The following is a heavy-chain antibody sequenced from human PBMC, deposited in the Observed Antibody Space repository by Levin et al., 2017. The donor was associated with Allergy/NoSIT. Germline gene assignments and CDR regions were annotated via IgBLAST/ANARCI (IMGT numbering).Heavy chain of an antibody. Sequence: GGSLRLSCAASRFTFITYAMHWVRQVPGKGLEWVAVISYDGSNKYYADSVKGRFTISRDNSKNTLYLQMNSLRAEDTAVYYCASDSGWRSKYYFDYWGQGTLVTVSS. CDR2: ISYDGSNK. J-gene: IGHJ4*02. CDR3: ASDSGWRSKYYFDY. CDR1: RFTFITYA. V-gene: IGHV3-30*04. D-gene: IGHD6-19*01.